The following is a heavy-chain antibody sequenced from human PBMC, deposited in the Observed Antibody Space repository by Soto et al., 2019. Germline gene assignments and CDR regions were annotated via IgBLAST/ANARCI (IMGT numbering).Heavy chain of an antibody. CDR1: GGSISSYY. CDR3: AGGIAAAGMGDYYYYMDV. J-gene: IGHJ6*03. V-gene: IGHV4-59*08. Sequence: SETLSLTCTVSGGSISSYYWSWIRQPPGKGLEWIGYIYYSGSTNYNPSLKSRVTISVDTSKNQFSLKLSSVTAADTAVYYCAGGIAAAGMGDYYYYMDVWGKGTTVTVSS. D-gene: IGHD6-13*01. CDR2: IYYSGST.